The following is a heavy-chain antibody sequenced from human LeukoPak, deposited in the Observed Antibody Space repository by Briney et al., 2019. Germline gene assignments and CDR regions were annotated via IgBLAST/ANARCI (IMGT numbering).Heavy chain of an antibody. CDR2: IYTSGST. D-gene: IGHD4-17*01. V-gene: IGHV4-61*02. CDR3: ARGYGDYESEGWFDP. Sequence: SETLSLTCTVSGGSISSGSYYWSWIRQPAGKGLEWIGRIYTSGSTNYNRSLKSRVTISVDTSKNQFSLKLSSVTAADTAVYYCARGYGDYESEGWFDPWGQGTLVTVSS. J-gene: IGHJ5*02. CDR1: GGSISSGSYY.